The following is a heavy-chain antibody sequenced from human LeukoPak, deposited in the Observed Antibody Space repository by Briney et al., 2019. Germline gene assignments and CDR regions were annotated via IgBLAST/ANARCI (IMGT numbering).Heavy chain of an antibody. Sequence: PSETLSLTCTVSGGSISSYDWSWIRQPPGKGLEWIGYIYYSGSTNYNPSLESRVTISVDTSKSQFSLKMSSVTAADTVVYYCARHGVYYDFWSGYYPGWYFEYWGQGTLVTVSS. CDR3: ARHGVYYDFWSGYYPGWYFEY. J-gene: IGHJ4*02. CDR2: IYYSGST. CDR1: GGSISSYD. D-gene: IGHD3-3*01. V-gene: IGHV4-59*08.